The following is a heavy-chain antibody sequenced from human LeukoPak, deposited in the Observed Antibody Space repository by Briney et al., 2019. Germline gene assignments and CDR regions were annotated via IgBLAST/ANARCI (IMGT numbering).Heavy chain of an antibody. Sequence: GGSLRLSCAASGFTFSSYSMNWVRQAPGKGLEWVSSISSSSSYIYYADSVKGRFTISRDNAKNSLYLQMNSLRAEDTAVYYCARGRGTLRRFGYWGQGTLVTVSS. D-gene: IGHD2-15*01. CDR2: ISSSSSYI. J-gene: IGHJ4*02. CDR3: ARGRGTLRRFGY. V-gene: IGHV3-21*01. CDR1: GFTFSSYS.